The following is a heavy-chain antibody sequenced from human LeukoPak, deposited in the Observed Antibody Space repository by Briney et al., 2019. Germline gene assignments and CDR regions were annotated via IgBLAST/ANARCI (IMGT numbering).Heavy chain of an antibody. CDR2: ISSSGSTI. CDR3: ATLVNYWSFDY. J-gene: IGHJ4*02. CDR1: GGSISDSNYY. Sequence: LSLTCTVSGGSISDSNYYWGWIRQPPGKGLEWVSYISSSGSTIYYADSVKGRFTISRDNAKNSLYLQMNSLRAEDTAVYYCATLVNYWSFDYWGQGTLVTVSS. V-gene: IGHV3-11*04. D-gene: IGHD1-1*01.